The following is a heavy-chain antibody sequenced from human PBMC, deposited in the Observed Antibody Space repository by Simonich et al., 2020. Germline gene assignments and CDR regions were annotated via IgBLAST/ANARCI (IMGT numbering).Heavy chain of an antibody. J-gene: IGHJ4*02. CDR3: ARQRVLMVYAIDY. Sequence: QLQLQESGPGLVKPSETLSLTCTVSGGSISSSSYYWGWIRQPPGTGLEWIGSIYYSGRTYYNPSLKSRVTISGDTSKNQFSLKLSSVTAADTAVYYCARQRVLMVYAIDYWGQGTLVTVSS. CDR1: GGSISSSSYY. D-gene: IGHD2-8*01. CDR2: IYYSGRT. V-gene: IGHV4-39*01.